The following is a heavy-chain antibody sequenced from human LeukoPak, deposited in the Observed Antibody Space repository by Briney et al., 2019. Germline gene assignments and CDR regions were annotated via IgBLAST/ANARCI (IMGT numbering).Heavy chain of an antibody. J-gene: IGHJ4*02. CDR3: AKDFPLTGTTLPPADY. CDR1: GFTFSSYA. V-gene: IGHV3-23*01. CDR2: ISGSGGST. Sequence: GGSLRLSCVASGFTFSSYAMSWVRQAPGKGLEWVSAISGSGGSTYYADSVKGRFTISRDNSKNTLYLQMNSLRAEDTAVYYCAKDFPLTGTTLPPADYWGQGTLVTVSS. D-gene: IGHD1-20*01.